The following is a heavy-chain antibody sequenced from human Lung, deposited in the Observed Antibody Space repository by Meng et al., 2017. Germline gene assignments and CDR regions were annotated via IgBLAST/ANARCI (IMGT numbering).Heavy chain of an antibody. D-gene: IGHD4-11*01. CDR2: INHSGST. V-gene: IGHV4-34*01. Sequence: QVQLQQWGAGLLKTSETLSLPCVVSGGSCSDYYWSLIRQPPGKGLEWIGEINHSGSTNYNPSLESRATISVDTSQNNLSLKLSSVTAADSAVYYCARGPTTMAHDFDYWGQGTLVTVSS. CDR3: ARGPTTMAHDFDY. CDR1: GGSCSDYY. J-gene: IGHJ4*02.